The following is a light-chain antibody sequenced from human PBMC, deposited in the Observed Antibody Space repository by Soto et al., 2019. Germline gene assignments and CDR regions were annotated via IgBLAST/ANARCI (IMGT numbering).Light chain of an antibody. Sequence: EIMMTHSPATLSVYTGERATLSCRARQSVGSNLAWYQQKPGQAPRLLIYGASTRATGIPARFSGSGSETEFTLTISSLQAEDSAVYFCQQYNNWPTWTFGQGTKVDIK. V-gene: IGKV3-15*01. CDR1: QSVGSN. J-gene: IGKJ1*01. CDR2: GAS. CDR3: QQYNNWPTWT.